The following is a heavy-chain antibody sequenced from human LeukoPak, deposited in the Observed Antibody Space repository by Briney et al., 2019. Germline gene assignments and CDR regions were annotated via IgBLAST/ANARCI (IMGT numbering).Heavy chain of an antibody. CDR2: ISWNSGSI. CDR1: GFTFGDYA. CDR3: AKGVVVPAANWFDP. J-gene: IGHJ5*02. Sequence: GGSLRLSCAASGFTFGDYAMHWVRQAPGKGLEWVSGISWNSGSIGYADSVKGRFTISRDNAKNSLYLQMNSLRAEDTALYYCAKGVVVPAANWFDPWGQGTLVTVSS. V-gene: IGHV3-9*01. D-gene: IGHD2-2*01.